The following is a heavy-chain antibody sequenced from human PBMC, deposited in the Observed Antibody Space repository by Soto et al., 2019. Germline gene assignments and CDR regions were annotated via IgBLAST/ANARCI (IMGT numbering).Heavy chain of an antibody. J-gene: IGHJ4*02. CDR1: GGSISSSSYY. CDR2: IYYSGST. D-gene: IGHD5-12*01. Sequence: SETLSLTCTVSGGSISSSSYYWGWIRQPPGKGLEWIGSIYYSGSTYYNPSLKSRVTISVDTSKNQFSLKLSSVTAADTAVYYCARTSVGYSGYDTFDYWGQGTLVTVSS. V-gene: IGHV4-39*01. CDR3: ARTSVGYSGYDTFDY.